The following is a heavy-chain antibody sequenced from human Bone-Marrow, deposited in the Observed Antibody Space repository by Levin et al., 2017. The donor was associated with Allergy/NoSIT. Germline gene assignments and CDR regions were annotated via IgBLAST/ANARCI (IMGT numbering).Heavy chain of an antibody. Sequence: PGGSLRLSCAASGFKFSTYWMSWVRQAPGKGLEWVANIKQDGSEKYYVDSVKGRFTISRDNAKNSLYLQMNSLRAEDTAVYYCASTVAGMFDFWGQGALVTVSS. D-gene: IGHD6-19*01. CDR2: IKQDGSEK. CDR1: GFKFSTYW. CDR3: ASTVAGMFDF. J-gene: IGHJ4*02. V-gene: IGHV3-7*01.